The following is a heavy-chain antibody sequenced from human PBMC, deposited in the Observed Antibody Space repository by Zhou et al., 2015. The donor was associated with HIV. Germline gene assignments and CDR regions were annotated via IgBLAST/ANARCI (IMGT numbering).Heavy chain of an antibody. D-gene: IGHD2-2*03. CDR3: ARDLDIVIVPAAGRGCLFDYR. Sequence: QVQLVQSGAEVKKPGASVKVSCKASGYTFTSYGISWVRQAPGQGLEWMGWISAYNGNTNYAQKLQGRVTMTTDTSTSTVYMELRSLRSDDTAVYYCARDLDIVIVPAAGRGCLFDYRGDQGTSGHRLF. CDR2: ISAYNGNT. J-gene: IGHJ3*01. V-gene: IGHV1-18*01. CDR1: GYTFTSYG.